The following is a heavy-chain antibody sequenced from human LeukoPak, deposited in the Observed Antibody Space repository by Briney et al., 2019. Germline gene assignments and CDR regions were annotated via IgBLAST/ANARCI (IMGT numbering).Heavy chain of an antibody. CDR3: ARHAPVAQWLTYYYGMDV. J-gene: IGHJ6*02. CDR1: GGSFSGYY. CDR2: INHSGST. V-gene: IGHV4-34*01. Sequence: SETLSLTCAVYGGSFSGYYWSWIRQPPGKGLEWIGEINHSGSTNYNPSLKSRVTISVDTSKNQFSLKLSSVTAADTAVYYCARHAPVAQWLTYYYGMDVWGQGTTVTVSS. D-gene: IGHD3-22*01.